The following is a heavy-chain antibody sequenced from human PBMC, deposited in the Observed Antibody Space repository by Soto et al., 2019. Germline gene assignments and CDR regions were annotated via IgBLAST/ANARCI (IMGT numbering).Heavy chain of an antibody. J-gene: IGHJ4*02. CDR1: GGSFSAYH. CDR3: ARQSGAWYRFDF. V-gene: IGHV4-34*01. CDR2: VNHSGGT. Sequence: QVQLQQWGAGLLKPSQTLSLTCTGYGGSFSAYHWSWIRKSPGKGLEWIGEVNHSGGTNYNPTPRSRATISIDTSKNQFALQLTSVTVADAAVYFCARQSGAWYRFDFWGQGTLVSVSS. D-gene: IGHD1-1*01.